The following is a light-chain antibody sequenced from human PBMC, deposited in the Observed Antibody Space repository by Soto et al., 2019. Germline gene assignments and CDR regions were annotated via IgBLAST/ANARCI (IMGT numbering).Light chain of an antibody. CDR3: QQSYSTPYT. Sequence: IHMTQSPSSLSASVGDRVTITCRASQRITTYLNWYQQKPGKAPKLLISTAATLQGGVPSRFSVSGSGTDYTLTITTLRPEDFATYVCQQSYSTPYTFGQGTKLEIK. CDR1: QRITTY. V-gene: IGKV1-39*01. J-gene: IGKJ2*01. CDR2: TAA.